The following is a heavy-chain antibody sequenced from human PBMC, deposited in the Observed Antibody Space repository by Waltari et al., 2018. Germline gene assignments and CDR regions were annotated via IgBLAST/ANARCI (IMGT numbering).Heavy chain of an antibody. CDR2: ISYDGSNK. V-gene: IGHV3-30*18. J-gene: IGHJ4*02. D-gene: IGHD6-19*01. CDR1: GFTFRSYG. Sequence: QVQLVESGGGVVQPGRYLRLSCAASGFTFRSYGMHWVRQAPGKGLEWVAVISYDGSNKYYADSVKGRFTISRDNSKNTLYLQMNSLRAEDTAVYYCAKEEQWLATGDYWGQGTLVTVSS. CDR3: AKEEQWLATGDY.